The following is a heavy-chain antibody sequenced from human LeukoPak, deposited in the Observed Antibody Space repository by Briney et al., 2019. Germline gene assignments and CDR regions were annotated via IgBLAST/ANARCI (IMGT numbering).Heavy chain of an antibody. V-gene: IGHV4-34*01. CDR2: INHSGST. Sequence: SETLSLTCAVYGGSFSGYYWSWIRQPPGKGLEWIGEINHSGSTNYNPSLKSRVTISVDTSKNQFSLKLSSVTAADTAVYYCARGAHVSRITMVRGVTARRYYGMDVWGQGTTVTVSS. CDR3: ARGAHVSRITMVRGVTARRYYGMDV. D-gene: IGHD3-10*01. CDR1: GGSFSGYY. J-gene: IGHJ6*02.